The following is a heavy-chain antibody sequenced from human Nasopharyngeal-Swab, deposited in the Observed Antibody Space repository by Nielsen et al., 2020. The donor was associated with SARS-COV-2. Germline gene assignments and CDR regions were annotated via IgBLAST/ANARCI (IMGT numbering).Heavy chain of an antibody. Sequence: SLKISCAASGFTFDDYAMHWVRQAPGKGLEWVSGISWNSGSIGYADSVKGRFTISRDNAKNSLYLQMNSLRAEDTALYYCARENCGGDCYSPGYYYYGMDVWGQGTMVTVSS. D-gene: IGHD2-21*01. CDR1: GFTFDDYA. CDR3: ARENCGGDCYSPGYYYYGMDV. V-gene: IGHV3-9*01. J-gene: IGHJ6*02. CDR2: ISWNSGSI.